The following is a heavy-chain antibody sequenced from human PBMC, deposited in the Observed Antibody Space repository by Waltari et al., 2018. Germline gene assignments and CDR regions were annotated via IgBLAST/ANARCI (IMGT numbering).Heavy chain of an antibody. CDR3: ASADYIWGSYRY. V-gene: IGHV3-53*01. Sequence: EVQLVESGGGLIQPGGSLRLSCAASGFTVSSNYMSWVRQAPGKGLEWVSVIYSCGSTYYADSVKGRVTISRDNSKNTLYLQMNSLRAEDTAVYYCASADYIWGSYRYWGQGTLVTVSS. J-gene: IGHJ4*02. CDR2: IYSCGST. D-gene: IGHD3-16*02. CDR1: GFTVSSNY.